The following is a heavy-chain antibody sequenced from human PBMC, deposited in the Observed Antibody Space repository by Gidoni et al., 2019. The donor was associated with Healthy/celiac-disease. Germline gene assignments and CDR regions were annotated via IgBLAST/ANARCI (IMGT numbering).Heavy chain of an antibody. J-gene: IGHJ4*02. CDR2: MNPNSGNK. CDR3: ARTITKGSSWYYFDY. CDR1: GHTFTSYD. Sequence: QVQLVQSGAEVKKPGASVKVSCKDSGHTFTSYDINWGRQATGQGLEWMGWMNPNSGNKGYAQKFQGGVTMTRHTSISTAYMELSSLRSEDTAVYYCARTITKGSSWYYFDYWGQGTLVTVSS. V-gene: IGHV1-8*01. D-gene: IGHD6-13*01.